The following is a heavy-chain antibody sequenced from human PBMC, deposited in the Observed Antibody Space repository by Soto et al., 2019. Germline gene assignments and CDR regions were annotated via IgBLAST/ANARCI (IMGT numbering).Heavy chain of an antibody. CDR1: GFSLSTNGVG. CDR3: AHRRGAYYFDY. D-gene: IGHD1-26*01. V-gene: IGHV2-5*02. J-gene: IGHJ4*02. Sequence: QITLKESGPTLVKPTQTLTLTCTFSGFSLSTNGVGVGWIRQPPGKALEWLALIYWDSDKRYSPSLKSRLTITKDTSKNQVLLTMTNMDPVDTATYYCAHRRGAYYFDYWGQGTLVTVSS. CDR2: IYWDSDK.